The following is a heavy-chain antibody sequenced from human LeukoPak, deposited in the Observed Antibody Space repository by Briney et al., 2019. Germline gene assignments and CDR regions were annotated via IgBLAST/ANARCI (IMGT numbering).Heavy chain of an antibody. CDR1: GFVLSAYG. J-gene: IGHJ4*02. D-gene: IGHD5-12*01. CDR2: IRFDGSNE. CDR3: VKRGYGETGYFDS. V-gene: IGHV3-30*02. Sequence: PGGSLRLSCAESGFVLSAYGIQWVRQAPGKGLEWVAVIRFDGSNEYYADSVKGRFTISRDNSKSTLYLQTTSLRVGDTALYYCVKRGYGETGYFDSWGRGTLVTVSS.